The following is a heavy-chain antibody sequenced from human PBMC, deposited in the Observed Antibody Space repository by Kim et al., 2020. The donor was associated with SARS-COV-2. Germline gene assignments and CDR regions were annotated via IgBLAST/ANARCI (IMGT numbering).Heavy chain of an antibody. J-gene: IGHJ6*02. CDR2: INPSGGST. V-gene: IGHV1-46*01. Sequence: ASVKVSCKASGYTFTSYYMHWVRQAPGQGLEWMGIINPSGGSTSYAQKFQGRVTMTRDTSTSTVYMELSSLRSEDTAVYYCARDLVGCSGGSCYFRMDVWGQGPRVTVSS. CDR1: GYTFTSYY. D-gene: IGHD2-15*01. CDR3: ARDLVGCSGGSCYFRMDV.